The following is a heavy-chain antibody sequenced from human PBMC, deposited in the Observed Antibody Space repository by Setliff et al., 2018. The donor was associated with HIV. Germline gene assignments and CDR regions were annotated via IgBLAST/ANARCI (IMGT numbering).Heavy chain of an antibody. V-gene: IGHV3-72*01. D-gene: IGHD3-3*01. CDR1: GFTFSSYS. CDR3: ARGTGDFWSGYSDAFDI. CDR2: TRNKVNSYTT. Sequence: GGSLRLSCAASGFTFSSYSMDWVRQAPGKGLEWVGRTRNKVNSYTTEYAASVKGRFTISRDDSKNSLYLQMNSLRAEDTAVYYCARGTGDFWSGYSDAFDIWGQGTMVTVSS. J-gene: IGHJ3*02.